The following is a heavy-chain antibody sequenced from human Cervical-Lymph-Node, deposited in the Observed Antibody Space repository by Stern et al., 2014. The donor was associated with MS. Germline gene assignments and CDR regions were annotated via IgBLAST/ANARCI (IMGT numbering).Heavy chain of an antibody. CDR3: ARGGGSWYGWFDP. D-gene: IGHD6-13*01. Sequence: VQLQQWGAGLLKPSETLSLTCAVYGGSFSGYYWSWIRQPPGKGLEWIGGINHSRSTNYKPSLKRRLTISVDTSKNQCSLKLSSVTAADTAVYYCARGGGSWYGWFDPWGQGTLVTVSS. CDR2: INHSRST. CDR1: GGSFSGYY. J-gene: IGHJ5*02. V-gene: IGHV4-34*01.